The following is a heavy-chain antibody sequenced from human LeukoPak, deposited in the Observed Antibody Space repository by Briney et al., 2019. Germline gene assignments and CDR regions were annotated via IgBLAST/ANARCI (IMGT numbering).Heavy chain of an antibody. CDR1: GFTFSSYA. CDR3: AGVAAHTYYYGSGSGFVY. J-gene: IGHJ4*02. V-gene: IGHV3-30-3*01. D-gene: IGHD3-10*01. Sequence: GSLRLSCAASGFTFSSYAIHWVRQAPGKGLEWVAVISYDGSNKYYADSVKGRFTISRDNAKNSLYLQMNSLRAEDTAVYYCAGVAAHTYYYGSGSGFVYWGQGTLVTVSS. CDR2: ISYDGSNK.